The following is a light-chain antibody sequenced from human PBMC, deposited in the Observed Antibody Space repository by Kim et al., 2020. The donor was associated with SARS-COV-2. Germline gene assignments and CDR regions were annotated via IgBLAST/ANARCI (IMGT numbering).Light chain of an antibody. CDR1: SSKIGNNA. CDR2: YDD. Sequence: QRVTISCSGSSSKIGNNAVNWYQQLPGKAPKLLIYYDDLLPSGVSDRFSGSKSGTSASLAISGLQSEDEADYYCAAWDDSLNGVVFGGGTQLTVL. J-gene: IGLJ2*01. V-gene: IGLV1-36*01. CDR3: AAWDDSLNGVV.